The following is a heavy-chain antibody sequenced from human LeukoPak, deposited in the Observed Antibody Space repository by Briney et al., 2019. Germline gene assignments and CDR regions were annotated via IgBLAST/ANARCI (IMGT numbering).Heavy chain of an antibody. CDR3: AKGAITMVRGVNDAFDI. J-gene: IGHJ3*02. CDR1: GFTFSSYG. V-gene: IGHV3-33*06. D-gene: IGHD3-10*01. CDR2: IWYDGSNK. Sequence: GGSLRLSCAASGFTFSSYGMHWVRQAPGKGLEWLAVIWYDGSNKYYADSVKGRFTISRDDSKNTLYLQMNSLRAEDTAVYYCAKGAITMVRGVNDAFDIWGQGTMVTVSS.